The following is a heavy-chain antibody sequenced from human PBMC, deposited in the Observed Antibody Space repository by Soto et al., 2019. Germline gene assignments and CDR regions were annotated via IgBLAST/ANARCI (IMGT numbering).Heavy chain of an antibody. V-gene: IGHV4-59*08. CDR2: IYYSGST. D-gene: IGHD4-17*01. J-gene: IGHJ3*02. Sequence: QVQLQESGPGLVKPSETLSLTCTVSGGSISSYYWSWIRQPPGKGLEWIGYIYYSGSTNYNPSLXSXVXIXXDTSKTQFTLKLSSVTAADTAVYYCASRYGDAFDSWGQGTMVTVSS. CDR1: GGSISSYY. CDR3: ASRYGDAFDS.